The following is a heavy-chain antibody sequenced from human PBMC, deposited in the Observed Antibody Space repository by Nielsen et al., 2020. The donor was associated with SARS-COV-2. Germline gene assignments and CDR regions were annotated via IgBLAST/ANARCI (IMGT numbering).Heavy chain of an antibody. V-gene: IGHV4-31*03. Sequence: SATLSLTCTVSGGSISSGGYYWSWIRQHPGKGLEWIGYIYYSGSTYYNPSLKSRVTISVDTSKNQFSLKLSSVTAADTAVYYCARTSLLYGDYDYFDYWGQGTLVTVSS. J-gene: IGHJ4*02. D-gene: IGHD4-17*01. CDR2: IYYSGST. CDR1: GGSISSGGYY. CDR3: ARTSLLYGDYDYFDY.